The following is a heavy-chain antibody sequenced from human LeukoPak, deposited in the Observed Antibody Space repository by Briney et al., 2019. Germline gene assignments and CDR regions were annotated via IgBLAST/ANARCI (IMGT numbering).Heavy chain of an antibody. Sequence: SETLSLTCTVSGGSISSYYWSWIRQPPGKGLEWIGYIYYSGSTNYNPSLKSRVTISVDTSKNQFSLKLSSVTAADTAVYYCASSYYYGALGYWGQGTLVTVSS. V-gene: IGHV4-59*08. CDR1: GGSISSYY. CDR3: ASSYYYGALGY. D-gene: IGHD3-10*01. CDR2: IYYSGST. J-gene: IGHJ4*02.